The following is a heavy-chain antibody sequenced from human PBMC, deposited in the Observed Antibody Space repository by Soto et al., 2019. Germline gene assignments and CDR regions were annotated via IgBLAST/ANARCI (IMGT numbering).Heavy chain of an antibody. D-gene: IGHD6-13*01. Sequence: PGGSLRLSCAASGFTFSSLWMNWVRQVPGKGLVWVSSINTDGSTTIYADSVKGRFSISRDNAESTLHLQMDSLRVEDTAVYYCHIIGAPHVWGQGTTVTVSS. CDR2: INTDGSTT. J-gene: IGHJ6*02. V-gene: IGHV3-74*01. CDR1: GFTFSSLW. CDR3: HIIGAPHV.